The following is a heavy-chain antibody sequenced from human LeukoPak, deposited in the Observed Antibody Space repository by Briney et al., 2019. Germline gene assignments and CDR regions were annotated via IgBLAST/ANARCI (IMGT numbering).Heavy chain of an antibody. J-gene: IGHJ5*02. Sequence: SETLSLTCTVSGGSISSGDYYWSWIRQPPGKGLEWIGYIYYSGSTYYNPSLKSRVTISVDTSKNQFSLKLSSVTAADTAVYYCARGERLIYWFDPWGQGTLVTVSS. CDR1: GGSISSGDYY. V-gene: IGHV4-30-4*01. D-gene: IGHD2-21*01. CDR2: IYYSGST. CDR3: ARGERLIYWFDP.